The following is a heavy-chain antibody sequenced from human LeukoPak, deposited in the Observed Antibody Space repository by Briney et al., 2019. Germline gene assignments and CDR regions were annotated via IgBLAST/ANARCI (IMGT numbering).Heavy chain of an antibody. J-gene: IGHJ5*02. D-gene: IGHD4-17*01. CDR2: IYWNDGK. CDR1: GFSLSTSGVA. V-gene: IGHV2-5*01. Sequence: SGPTLVNPTQTLTLTCTFSGFSLSTSGVAVGWFRQPPGGALEWLALIYWNDGKYYSPSLKSRLTIAKDTSKNQVVLTMTNMDPVDTATFYCARRRSPSNGDWFDPWGQGTLVTVSS. CDR3: ARRRSPSNGDWFDP.